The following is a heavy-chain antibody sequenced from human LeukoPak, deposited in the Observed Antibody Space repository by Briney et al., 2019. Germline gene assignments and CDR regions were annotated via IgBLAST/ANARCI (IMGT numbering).Heavy chain of an antibody. J-gene: IGHJ4*02. CDR2: IYHRGSS. D-gene: IGHD2-21*02. Sequence: SETLSLTCTVSGYSISSDYYWGWIRQPPGKGLEWIGTIYHRGSSYYNPSLKSRVTISVDTSKNQFSLKLSSVTAADTAVYYCARRALAAFSQRDFYGSYYFDYWGQGTLVTVSS. V-gene: IGHV4-38-2*02. CDR3: ARRALAAFSQRDFYGSYYFDY. CDR1: GYSISSDYY.